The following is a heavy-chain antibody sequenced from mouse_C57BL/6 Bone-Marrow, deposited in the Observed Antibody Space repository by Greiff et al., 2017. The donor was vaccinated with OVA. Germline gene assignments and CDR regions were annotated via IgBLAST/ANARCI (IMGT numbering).Heavy chain of an antibody. CDR2: IYPGDGDT. CDR1: GYAFSSSW. CDR3: ARGGDGNWYIDV. V-gene: IGHV1-82*01. J-gene: IGHJ1*03. Sequence: VQLQESGPELVKPGASVKISCKASGYAFSSSWMNWVKQRPGKGLEWIGRIYPGDGDTNYNGKFKGKATLTADKSSSTAYMQLSSLTSEDSAVYFCARGGDGNWYIDVWGTGTTVTVSS. D-gene: IGHD2-1*01.